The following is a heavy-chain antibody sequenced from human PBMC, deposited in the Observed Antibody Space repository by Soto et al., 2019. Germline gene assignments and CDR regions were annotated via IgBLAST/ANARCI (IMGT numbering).Heavy chain of an antibody. J-gene: IGHJ5*02. CDR1: EVTCIDLA. D-gene: IGHD2-15*01. V-gene: IGHV3-23*01. Sequence: GLPHRLWSRAAEVTCIDLAISWVRKTTGKGLEWVSAIGTRDDIFYADSVKGRFTISRDNAKNSLYLQMNSLRAEDTAVYYCARDGCSGSNCLNWFDPWGQGTLVTVSS. CDR3: ARDGCSGSNCLNWFDP. CDR2: IGTRDDI.